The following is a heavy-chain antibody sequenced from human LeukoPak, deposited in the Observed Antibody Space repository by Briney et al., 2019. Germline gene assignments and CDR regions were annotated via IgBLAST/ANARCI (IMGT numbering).Heavy chain of an antibody. CDR1: GYTFSNYD. J-gene: IGHJ5*02. Sequence: ASVKVSCKASGYTFSNYDTNWVRQATGQGLEWMGWMNPNSGNTGYAQKFQGRVTMTRNTSISTAYMELSSLTSEDTAVYYCVRGVVVVAAGLRSLKIWFDTWGQGTLVTVSP. CDR2: MNPNSGNT. CDR3: VRGVVVVAAGLRSLKIWFDT. V-gene: IGHV1-8*01. D-gene: IGHD2-15*01.